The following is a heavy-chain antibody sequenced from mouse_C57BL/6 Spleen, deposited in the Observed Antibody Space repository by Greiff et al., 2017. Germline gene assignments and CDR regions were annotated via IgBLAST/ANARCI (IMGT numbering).Heavy chain of an antibody. Sequence: VQLQQSGAELVRPGASVKLSCKASGYTFTDYYINWVKPRPGQGLEWIARIYPGSGNTYYNEKFKGKATLTAEKSSSTAYMQLSSLTSEDSAVYFCARGLVYYGSSYDAMDYWGQGTSVTVSS. CDR3: ARGLVYYGSSYDAMDY. D-gene: IGHD1-1*01. CDR2: IYPGSGNT. J-gene: IGHJ4*01. V-gene: IGHV1-76*01. CDR1: GYTFTDYY.